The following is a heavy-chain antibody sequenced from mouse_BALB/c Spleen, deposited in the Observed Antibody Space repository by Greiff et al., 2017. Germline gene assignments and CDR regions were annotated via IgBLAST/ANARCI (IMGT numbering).Heavy chain of an antibody. V-gene: IGHV1S81*02. CDR3: TRSGRGRYFDV. Sequence: VQLQQSGAELVKPGASVKLSCKASGYTFTSYYMYWVKQRPGQGLEWIGEINPSNGGTNFNEKFKSKATLTVDKSSSTAYMQLSSLTSEDSAVYYCTRSGRGRYFDVWGAGTTVTVSS. CDR2: INPSNGGT. CDR1: GYTFTSYY. D-gene: IGHD3-1*01. J-gene: IGHJ1*01.